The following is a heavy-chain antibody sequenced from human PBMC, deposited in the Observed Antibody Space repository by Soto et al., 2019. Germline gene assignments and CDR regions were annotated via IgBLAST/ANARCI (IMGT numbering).Heavy chain of an antibody. J-gene: IGHJ5*02. CDR1: GDSISIDY. CDR2: IYYSGST. V-gene: IGHV4-59*08. D-gene: IGHD3-10*01. CDR3: ARPSGWFGELLPPPFWFDP. Sequence: SETLSLTCTVSGDSISIDYWSWIRQPPGKGLEWMGYIYYSGSTNYNSPLKSRVTISVATSKNQFSLNLSSAAAADPAVYYCARPSGWFGELLPPPFWFDPWGQGTLVTVSS.